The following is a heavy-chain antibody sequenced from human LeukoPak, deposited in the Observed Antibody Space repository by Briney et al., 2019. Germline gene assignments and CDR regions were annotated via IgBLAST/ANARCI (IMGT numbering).Heavy chain of an antibody. CDR3: ARDPAERYCSSTSCHRAGWFDP. Sequence: PSETLSLTCAVYGGSFSGYYWSWIRQPPGKGLEWIGEINHSGSTNYNPSLKSRVTISVDTSKNQFSLKLSSVTAADSAVYYCARDPAERYCSSTSCHRAGWFDPWGQGTLVTVSS. CDR2: INHSGST. D-gene: IGHD2-2*01. CDR1: GGSFSGYY. J-gene: IGHJ5*02. V-gene: IGHV4-34*09.